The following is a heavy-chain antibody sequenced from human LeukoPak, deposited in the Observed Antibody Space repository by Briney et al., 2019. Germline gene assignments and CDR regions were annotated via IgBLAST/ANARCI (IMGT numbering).Heavy chain of an antibody. CDR2: IYSGGST. CDR1: GFTVSSNY. CDR3: ASSMVSDVHPSYYYYYGVDV. V-gene: IGHV3-66*01. Sequence: PGGSLRLSCAASGFTVSSNYMSWVRQAPGKGLEWVSVIYSGGSTYYADSVKGRFTISRDNSKNTLYLQMNSLRAEDTAVYYCASSMVSDVHPSYYYYYGVDVWGQGTTVTVSS. D-gene: IGHD5-18*01. J-gene: IGHJ6*02.